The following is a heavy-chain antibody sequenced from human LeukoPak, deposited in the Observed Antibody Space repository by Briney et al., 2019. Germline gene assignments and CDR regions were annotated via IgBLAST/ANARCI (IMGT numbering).Heavy chain of an antibody. CDR1: GFTFSNYG. CDR3: ARVTMVAGASYNWFVV. V-gene: IGHV3-33*01. Sequence: PGRSLRLSCAASGFTFSNYGMHWVRQAPGKGPEWVAVIWSDGSNKHYADSARGRFTISRDNSKNTLYLQMNILRADDTAVYYCARVTMVAGASYNWFVVWGQGTLVTVST. D-gene: IGHD2-15*01. J-gene: IGHJ5*02. CDR2: IWSDGSNK.